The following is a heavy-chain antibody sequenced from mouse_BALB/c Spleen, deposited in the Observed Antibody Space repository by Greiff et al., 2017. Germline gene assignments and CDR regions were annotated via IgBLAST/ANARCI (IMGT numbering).Heavy chain of an antibody. Sequence: QVQLKQSGAELARPGASVKMSCKASGYTFTSYTMHWVKQRPGQGLEWIGYINPSSGYTNYNQKFKDKATLTADKSSSTAYMQLSSLTSEDSAVYYCARSTMITTGAMDYWGQGTAVTVSS. J-gene: IGHJ4*01. CDR1: GYTFTSYT. CDR2: INPSSGYT. D-gene: IGHD2-4*01. CDR3: ARSTMITTGAMDY. V-gene: IGHV1-4*01.